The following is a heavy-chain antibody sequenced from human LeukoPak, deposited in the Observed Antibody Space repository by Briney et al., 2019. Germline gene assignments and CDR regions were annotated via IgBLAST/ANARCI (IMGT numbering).Heavy chain of an antibody. CDR3: ARDVPRNDYYYYGMDV. Sequence: ASVKVSCKASGYTFTGYYIHWVRQAPGQGLEGMGWINPNSGGTNYAQKFQGRVTMTRDTSISTAYMELSRLRSDDTDVYYCARDVPRNDYYYYGMDVWGQGTTVTVSS. D-gene: IGHD2-2*01. CDR2: INPNSGGT. V-gene: IGHV1-2*02. CDR1: GYTFTGYY. J-gene: IGHJ6*02.